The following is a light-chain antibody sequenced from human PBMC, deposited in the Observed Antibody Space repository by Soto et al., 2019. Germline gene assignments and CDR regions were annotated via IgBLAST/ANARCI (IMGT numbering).Light chain of an antibody. V-gene: IGKV3-15*01. J-gene: IGKJ4*01. Sequence: EVVLTQSPATLSVSPGERVTLSCRASQSVDYNLAWYQQKPGQAPRLLIYGVATRATGIPASFSGSASGTEFTLTISSLQSEDFAIYYCQQYKTWLTFGGGTKVEIK. CDR1: QSVDYN. CDR3: QQYKTWLT. CDR2: GVA.